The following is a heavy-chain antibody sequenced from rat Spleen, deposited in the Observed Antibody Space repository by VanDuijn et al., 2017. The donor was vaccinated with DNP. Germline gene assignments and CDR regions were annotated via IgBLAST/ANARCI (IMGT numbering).Heavy chain of an antibody. CDR3: TTDHYYSGYIYYAMDA. V-gene: IGHV5-7*01. D-gene: IGHD1-2*01. Sequence: EVQLVESGGGLVQPGGSMKLSCAASGFTFSNYDMDWVRQAPKKGLEWVATISYDGSSTYYRDSVKGRFPISRDNAKNTQYLQMDMLRSEDTATYYCTTDHYYSGYIYYAMDAWGQGTSVTVSS. J-gene: IGHJ4*01. CDR2: ISYDGSST. CDR1: GFTFSNYD.